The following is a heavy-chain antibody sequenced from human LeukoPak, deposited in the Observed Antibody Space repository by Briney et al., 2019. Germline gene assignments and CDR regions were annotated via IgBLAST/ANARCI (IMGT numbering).Heavy chain of an antibody. V-gene: IGHV4-59*01. D-gene: IGHD3-10*01. Sequence: PSETLSLTCTVSGGSISTYYWSWIWQPPGERLEWIGYIDYSGDTNYNPSLNSRVTISVDTSKNQVSLKLNSLTAADTAVYYCARSTYYGSGNDFWGQGILVTVSS. CDR2: IDYSGDT. J-gene: IGHJ4*02. CDR1: GGSISTYY. CDR3: ARSTYYGSGNDF.